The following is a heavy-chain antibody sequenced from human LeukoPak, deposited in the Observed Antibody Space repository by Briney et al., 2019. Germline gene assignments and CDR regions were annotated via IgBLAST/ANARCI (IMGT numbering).Heavy chain of an antibody. V-gene: IGHV1-18*01. J-gene: IGHJ4*02. Sequence: ASVKVSCKASRYSFTNYGVNWVRQAPGQGLEWGGWVAPYNGHTNYAQKFQGRVTLTTDTSTNTAYMELRSLKSDDTAVYYCARGFSSSSPSDYWGQGTLVTVAS. CDR1: RYSFTNYG. CDR2: VAPYNGHT. CDR3: ARGFSSSSPSDY. D-gene: IGHD6-6*01.